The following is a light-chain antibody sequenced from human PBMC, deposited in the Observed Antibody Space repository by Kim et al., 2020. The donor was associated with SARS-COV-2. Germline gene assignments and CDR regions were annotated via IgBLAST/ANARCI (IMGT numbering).Light chain of an antibody. CDR3: QQYNNWPLT. CDR1: RSGRSD. J-gene: IGKJ4*01. V-gene: IGKV3-15*01. CDR2: GTS. Sequence: LPPGERATPSCSAIRSGRSDLAWYQQKPGQAPRLLIYGTSTTATGIPARFSGSGSGTEFTLTISSLQSEDFAVYYCQQYNNWPLTFGGGTKVDIK.